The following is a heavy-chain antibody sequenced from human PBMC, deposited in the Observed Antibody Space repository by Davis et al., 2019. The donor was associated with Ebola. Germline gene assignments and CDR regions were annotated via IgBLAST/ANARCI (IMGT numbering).Heavy chain of an antibody. Sequence: GSLRLSCAASGFTFSSYGMHWVRQAPGKGLEWVAVISYDGSNKYYADSVKGRFTISRDNSKNTLYLQMNSLRAEDTAVYYCARGGGFGHYYYYGMDVWGQGTTVTVSS. J-gene: IGHJ6*02. CDR1: GFTFSSYG. CDR2: ISYDGSNK. V-gene: IGHV3-30*03. D-gene: IGHD3-10*01. CDR3: ARGGGFGHYYYYGMDV.